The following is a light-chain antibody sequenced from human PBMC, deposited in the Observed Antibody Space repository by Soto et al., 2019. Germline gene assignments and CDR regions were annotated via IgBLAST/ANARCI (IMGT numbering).Light chain of an antibody. Sequence: QSVLTQPASVSGSPGQSITISCTGTSGDIGSYNRVSWYQQHPGKAPKLIIYEVTDRPSVVSNRFSGSKAGNTAALPLSGLQAEYEAEYYCSSYTNINTRDWVLGTGTKLTVL. V-gene: IGLV2-14*01. CDR2: EVT. J-gene: IGLJ1*01. CDR3: SSYTNINTRDWV. CDR1: SGDIGSYNR.